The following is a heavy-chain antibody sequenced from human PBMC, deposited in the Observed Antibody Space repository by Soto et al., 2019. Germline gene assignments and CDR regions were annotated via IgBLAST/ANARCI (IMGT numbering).Heavy chain of an antibody. Sequence: ASVKVSCKASGYRFTNHGISWVRQAPGQGLEWMGWISGNDGKTKYARKFQGRVTMTTDTSTSTAYMEMNSLRHDDTAAYYCARSGLFLEWLFNYYYYGMDVWGQGTTVTVSS. D-gene: IGHD3-3*01. CDR1: GYRFTNHG. CDR2: ISGNDGKT. J-gene: IGHJ6*02. V-gene: IGHV1-18*01. CDR3: ARSGLFLEWLFNYYYYGMDV.